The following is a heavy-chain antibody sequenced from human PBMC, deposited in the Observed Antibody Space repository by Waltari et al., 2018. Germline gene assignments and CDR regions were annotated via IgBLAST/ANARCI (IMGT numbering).Heavy chain of an antibody. J-gene: IGHJ3*02. Sequence: QVQLVQSGAEVKKPGSSVKVSCKASGGTFSSYAISWVRQAPGPGLEWMGGIIPIFGTANYAQNFQGRVTITADESTSTAYMELSSLRSEDTAVYYCARGDKYYYDSSGYSYGAFDIWGQGTMVTVSS. CDR3: ARGDKYYYDSSGYSYGAFDI. V-gene: IGHV1-69*12. CDR1: GGTFSSYA. CDR2: IIPIFGTA. D-gene: IGHD3-22*01.